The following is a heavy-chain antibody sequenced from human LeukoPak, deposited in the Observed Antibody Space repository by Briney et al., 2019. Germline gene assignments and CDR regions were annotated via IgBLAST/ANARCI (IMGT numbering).Heavy chain of an antibody. J-gene: IGHJ4*02. CDR2: MNPNSGNT. CDR1: GYTFTSYD. CDR3: ARGQNVYYYDSSGYYR. V-gene: IGHV1-8*03. D-gene: IGHD3-22*01. Sequence: GASVKVSYKASGYTFTSYDINWVRQATGQGLEWMGWMNPNSGNTGYAQKFQGRVTITRNTSISTAYMELSSLRSEDTAVYYCARGQNVYYYDSSGYYRWGQGTLVTVSS.